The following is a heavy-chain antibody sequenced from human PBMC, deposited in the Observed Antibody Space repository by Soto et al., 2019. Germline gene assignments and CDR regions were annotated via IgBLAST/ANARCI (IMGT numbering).Heavy chain of an antibody. V-gene: IGHV2-5*02. CDR1: GFSLSTSGVG. D-gene: IGHD3-10*01. CDR3: AHSPGNYGSGSYFDY. J-gene: IGHJ4*02. Sequence: QITLKESGPTLVKPTQTLTLTCTFSGFSLSTSGVGVGWIRQPPGKALEWLALVYWDDDKGYSPSLKSMLTITKDTSKNQVVLTMTNMDPVDTATYYCAHSPGNYGSGSYFDYWGQGTVVTVSS. CDR2: VYWDDDK.